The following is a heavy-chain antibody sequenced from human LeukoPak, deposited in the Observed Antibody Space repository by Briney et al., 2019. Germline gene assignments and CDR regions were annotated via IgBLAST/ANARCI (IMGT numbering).Heavy chain of an antibody. J-gene: IGHJ3*02. Sequence: GESLKISCKGSGYSFTSYWIGWVRQIPGKGLGWMGIIYPGDSDTRYRPSFQGQVIISADKSISTAYLQWSSLKASDTAMYYCARQFGGSYFGAFDIWGQGTMVTVSS. V-gene: IGHV5-51*01. CDR1: GYSFTSYW. CDR3: ARQFGGSYFGAFDI. CDR2: IYPGDSDT. D-gene: IGHD1-26*01.